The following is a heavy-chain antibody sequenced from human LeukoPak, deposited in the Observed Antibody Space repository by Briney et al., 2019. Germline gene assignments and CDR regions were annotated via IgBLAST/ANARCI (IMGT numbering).Heavy chain of an antibody. CDR1: GFSLSTSGVG. V-gene: IGHV2-5*01. Sequence: SGPTLVKPTQTLTLTCTFSGFSLSTSGVGVGWIRQPPGKALEWLALIYWNDDKRYSPSLKSRLTITKDTSKNQVVLTMTNMDPVDTATYYCAHTVQPRFLEWLLSSYYFDYWGQGTLVTASS. J-gene: IGHJ4*02. CDR2: IYWNDDK. CDR3: AHTVQPRFLEWLLSSYYFDY. D-gene: IGHD3-3*01.